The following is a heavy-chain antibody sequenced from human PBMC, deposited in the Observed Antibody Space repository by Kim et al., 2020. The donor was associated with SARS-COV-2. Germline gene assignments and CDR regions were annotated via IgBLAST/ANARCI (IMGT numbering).Heavy chain of an antibody. CDR3: VRDTLYSSGWFSDRLDF. J-gene: IGHJ4*02. CDR1: GYTFTSYG. D-gene: IGHD6-19*01. Sequence: ASVKVSCKASGYTFTSYGVSWVRQVPGRGLEWMGWISANEGHMKYAQNFQGRATMTIDTSTSTAHMELRSLRFDDRAVYYCVRDTLYSSGWFSDRLDFWGQGTLVIVSS. V-gene: IGHV1-18*01. CDR2: ISANEGHM.